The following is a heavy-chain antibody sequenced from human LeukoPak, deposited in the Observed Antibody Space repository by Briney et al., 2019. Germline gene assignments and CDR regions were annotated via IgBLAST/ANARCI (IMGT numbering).Heavy chain of an antibody. Sequence: SETLSLTCTVSGGSISSYYWGWIRQPPGKGLEWIGSIYYSGSTYYNPSLKSRVTISVDTSKNQFSLKLSSVTAADTAVYYCARAPRPPYSNYARYYFDYWGQGTLVTVSS. V-gene: IGHV4-39*01. CDR2: IYYSGST. CDR1: GGSISSYY. J-gene: IGHJ4*02. CDR3: ARAPRPPYSNYARYYFDY. D-gene: IGHD4-11*01.